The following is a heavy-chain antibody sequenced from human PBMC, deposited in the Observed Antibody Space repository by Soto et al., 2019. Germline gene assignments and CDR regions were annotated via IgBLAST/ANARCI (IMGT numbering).Heavy chain of an antibody. CDR3: AKRHFN. Sequence: EVQMVESGGGLVQPGGSLRLSCAASGFTFSNYYMMWVRQAPGKGLEWVANIKPDGSERHYVDSVKGRFTISRDNAKNSLYLRRDSVGVEDTAVYYWAKRHFNWGQGTMVTGPS. CDR2: IKPDGSER. J-gene: IGHJ4*02. CDR1: GFTFSNYY. V-gene: IGHV3-7*01.